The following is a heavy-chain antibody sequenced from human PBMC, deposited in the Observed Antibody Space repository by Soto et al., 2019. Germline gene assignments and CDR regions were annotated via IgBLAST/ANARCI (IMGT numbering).Heavy chain of an antibody. D-gene: IGHD3-22*01. V-gene: IGHV1-69*13. CDR2: IIPIFGTA. J-gene: IGHJ3*02. CDR1: GGTFSSYA. CDR3: TYYYDSSGYYYPPPDAFDI. Sequence: GASVKVSCKASGGTFSSYAISWVRQAPGQGLEWMGGIIPIFGTANYAQKFQGRVTITADESTSTAYMELSSLRSEDTAVYYCTYYYDSSGYYYPPPDAFDIWGQGTMVTVSS.